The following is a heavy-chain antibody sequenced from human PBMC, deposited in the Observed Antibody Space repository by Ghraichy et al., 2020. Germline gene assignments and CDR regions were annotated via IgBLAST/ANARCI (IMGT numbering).Heavy chain of an antibody. J-gene: IGHJ6*02. D-gene: IGHD4-11*01. V-gene: IGHV3-66*02. CDR2: IYSGGST. Sequence: RGSLRLSCAASGFTVSSNYMSWVRQAPGKGLEWVSVIYSGGSTYYADSVKGRFSISRDNSKNTLYLQMNSLRAEDTAVYFCARDPLSVTTYHYYYYGMDVWGQGTTVTVSS. CDR1: GFTVSSNY. CDR3: ARDPLSVTTYHYYYYGMDV.